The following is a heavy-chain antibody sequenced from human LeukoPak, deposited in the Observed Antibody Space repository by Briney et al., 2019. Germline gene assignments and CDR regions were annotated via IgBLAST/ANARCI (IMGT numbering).Heavy chain of an antibody. Sequence: ASVKVSCKASGYTFTHYTISWVRQAPGQGLEWMGWISTYNDNTNYAQKLQGRVAMTTDTSTSTAYMELRSLRSDDTAVYYCARDLGSRSYYDSGAYLDSWGQGTLVTVSS. D-gene: IGHD3-22*01. J-gene: IGHJ4*02. CDR1: GYTFTHYT. CDR2: ISTYNDNT. V-gene: IGHV1-18*01. CDR3: ARDLGSRSYYDSGAYLDS.